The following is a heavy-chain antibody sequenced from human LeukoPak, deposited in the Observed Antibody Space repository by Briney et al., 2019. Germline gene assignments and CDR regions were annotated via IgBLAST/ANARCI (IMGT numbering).Heavy chain of an antibody. CDR2: INTDGSVS. CDR3: GGVNGDSAWVDP. D-gene: IGHD3-10*01. J-gene: IGHJ5*02. Sequence: PGGSLRLSCAASGFTFSSYWMYWVRQAPGKGLAWVARINTDGSVSAYPDSVEGRFTISRDNAKNTLLLQMNSLRAEDTAVYYCGGVNGDSAWVDPWGQGTLVTVSS. V-gene: IGHV3-74*01. CDR1: GFTFSSYW.